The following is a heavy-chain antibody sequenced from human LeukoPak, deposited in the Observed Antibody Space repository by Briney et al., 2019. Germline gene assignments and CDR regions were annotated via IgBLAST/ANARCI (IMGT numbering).Heavy chain of an antibody. V-gene: IGHV4-59*12. J-gene: IGHJ6*02. CDR3: ARFPPTTVSRSRGYYYGMDV. Sequence: PSETLSLTCTVSGGSISCYYWSWIRQPPGKGLEWIGYIYYSGSTNYNPSLKSRVTISVDTSKNQFSLKLSSVTAADTAVYYCARFPPTTVSRSRGYYYGMDVWGQGTTVTVSS. CDR1: GGSISCYY. D-gene: IGHD4-11*01. CDR2: IYYSGST.